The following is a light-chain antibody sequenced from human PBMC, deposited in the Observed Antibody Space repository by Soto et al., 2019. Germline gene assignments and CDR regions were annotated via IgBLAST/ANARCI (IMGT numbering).Light chain of an antibody. CDR2: GAS. CDR3: QQYGSSPYT. CDR1: QSVSSSY. Sequence: EIVLTQSPGTLYLSPGERATLSCRASQSVSSSYLAWYQQKPGQAPRLLIYGASSRATGIPDRFSGSGSGTDFTRTISRLEPDEFAVYYCQQYGSSPYTFGQGTKLEIK. J-gene: IGKJ2*01. V-gene: IGKV3-20*01.